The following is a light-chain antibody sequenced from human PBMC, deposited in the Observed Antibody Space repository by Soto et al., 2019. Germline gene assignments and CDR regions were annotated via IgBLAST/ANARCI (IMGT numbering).Light chain of an antibody. J-gene: IGKJ1*01. Sequence: EIVLTQSPGTLSLSPGERATLSCRASQSVTRSYLAWYQQKPGQAPRLLIYGATSRATGIPDRFSGSGSGTDFTLTISRLETEDFAVYSCQQYGGSPRTFGQGTKVDIK. CDR1: QSVTRSY. CDR3: QQYGGSPRT. CDR2: GAT. V-gene: IGKV3-20*01.